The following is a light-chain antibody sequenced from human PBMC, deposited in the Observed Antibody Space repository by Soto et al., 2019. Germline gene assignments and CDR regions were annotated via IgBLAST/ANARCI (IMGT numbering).Light chain of an antibody. J-gene: IGLJ2*01. V-gene: IGLV1-44*01. CDR1: SSNIGTNA. CDR3: STWEDSLDGPV. CDR2: NND. Sequence: QSVLTQPPSASGTPGQRVTISCSGGSSNIGTNAVNWYQHVPGTAPKLLIYNNDRRPSGVPDRFSASKSGTSASLAISGLQSAEEADYYCSTWEDSLDGPVFGGGTKLTVL.